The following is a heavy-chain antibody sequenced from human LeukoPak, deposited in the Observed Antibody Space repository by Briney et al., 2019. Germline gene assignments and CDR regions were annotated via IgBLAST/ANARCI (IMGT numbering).Heavy chain of an antibody. CDR3: ARESAMATTIDY. CDR1: GFTFSGYS. V-gene: IGHV3-21*01. Sequence: GGSLRLSCAASGFTFSGYSMNWVRQAPGKGLEWVSSISSSSSYIYYADSVKGRFTISRDNAKNSLYPQMNSLRAEDTAVYYCARESAMATTIDYWGQGTLVTVSS. D-gene: IGHD5-24*01. J-gene: IGHJ4*02. CDR2: ISSSSSYI.